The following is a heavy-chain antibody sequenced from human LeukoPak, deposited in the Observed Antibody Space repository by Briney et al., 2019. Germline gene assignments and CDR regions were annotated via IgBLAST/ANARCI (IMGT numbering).Heavy chain of an antibody. CDR1: GGSISSYY. V-gene: IGHV4-59*08. Sequence: SETLSLTCTVSGGSISSYYWTWIRQAPGKGLEWIGYVYYSVSTNYNPSLKSRASISQDTSKNQVSLKLSSVTAADTAVYYCASRSYWGQGTLVTVSS. J-gene: IGHJ4*02. CDR3: ASRSY. CDR2: VYYSVST.